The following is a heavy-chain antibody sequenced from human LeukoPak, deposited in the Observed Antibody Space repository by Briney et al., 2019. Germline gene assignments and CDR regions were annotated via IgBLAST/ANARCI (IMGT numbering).Heavy chain of an antibody. CDR3: AKDPYYDSSGDDAFDI. V-gene: IGHV3-23*01. D-gene: IGHD3-22*01. Sequence: GGSLRLSCAASGLTFSSYAMSWVRQAPGKGLEWVSAISGSGGSTYYADSVKGRFTISRDNSKNTLYLQMNSLRAEDTAVYYCAKDPYYDSSGDDAFDIWGQGTMVTVSS. CDR2: ISGSGGST. J-gene: IGHJ3*02. CDR1: GLTFSSYA.